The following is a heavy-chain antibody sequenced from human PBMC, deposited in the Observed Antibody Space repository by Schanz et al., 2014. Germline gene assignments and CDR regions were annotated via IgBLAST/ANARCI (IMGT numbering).Heavy chain of an antibody. CDR1: GFTFSSYA. CDR2: ISASGGTT. Sequence: EVQLLESGGGLVQPGGSLRLSCAASGFTFSSYAMSWVRQAPGKGLEWVSAISASGGTTYYADSVKGRFTISRDNSKNSLYLQMNSLRAEDTAVYYCAKAADWPVTRFDPWGQGTLVTVSS. V-gene: IGHV3-23*01. CDR3: AKAADWPVTRFDP. D-gene: IGHD3-9*01. J-gene: IGHJ5*02.